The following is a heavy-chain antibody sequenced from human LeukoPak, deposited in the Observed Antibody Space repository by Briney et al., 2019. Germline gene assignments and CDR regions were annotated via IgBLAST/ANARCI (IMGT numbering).Heavy chain of an antibody. J-gene: IGHJ4*02. Sequence: GGSLRLSCAASGFTFSSYAMSWVRQAPGKGLEWVSAISGSGGSTYYADSVKGRFTISRDNSKNTLYLQMNGLRAEDTAVYYCAKGSSGWYGSCDYWGQGTLVTVSS. V-gene: IGHV3-23*01. CDR1: GFTFSSYA. D-gene: IGHD6-19*01. CDR3: AKGSSGWYGSCDY. CDR2: ISGSGGST.